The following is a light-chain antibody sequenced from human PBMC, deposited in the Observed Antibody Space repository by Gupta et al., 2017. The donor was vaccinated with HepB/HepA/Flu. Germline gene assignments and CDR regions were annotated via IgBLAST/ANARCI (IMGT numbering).Light chain of an antibody. CDR1: QSLLHSNGYNF. J-gene: IGKJ3*01. CDR3: KHALPSTT. Sequence: DIVLTQSPLFLPVTPGEPASISCRSSQSLLHSNGYNFLDWYLQKPGQSPQLLIYWGSKRAYGVSARFSDSGSGTDFTLESSRGEAEDVGVYYCKHALPSTTFGPGTIVEIK. CDR2: WGS. V-gene: IGKV2-28*01.